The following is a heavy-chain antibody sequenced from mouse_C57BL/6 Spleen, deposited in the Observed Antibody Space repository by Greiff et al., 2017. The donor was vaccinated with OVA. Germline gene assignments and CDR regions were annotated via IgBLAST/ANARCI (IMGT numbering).Heavy chain of an antibody. V-gene: IGHV5-12*01. D-gene: IGHD2-12*01. J-gene: IGHJ4*01. CDR1: GFTFSDYY. Sequence: EVQLVESGGGLVQPGGSLKLSCAASGFTFSDYYMYWVRQTPEKRLEWVAYISNGGGSTYYPDTVKGRFTISRDNAKNTLYLQMSRLKSEDTAMYYCARVLYGAMDYWGQGTSVTVSS. CDR2: ISNGGGST. CDR3: ARVLYGAMDY.